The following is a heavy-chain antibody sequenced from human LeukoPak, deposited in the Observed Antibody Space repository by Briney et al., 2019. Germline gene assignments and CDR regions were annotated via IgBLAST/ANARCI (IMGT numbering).Heavy chain of an antibody. CDR3: AREFKSGYGMWA. CDR2: ITSSSDYV. J-gene: IGHJ5*02. V-gene: IGHV3-21*01. D-gene: IGHD5-18*01. Sequence: GGSLRLSCSTSGFTFGDHAMTWVRQAPGKGLEWVSSITSSSDYVYYADSVKGRFTISRDNAENSLHLQMNSLRADDTAVYYCAREFKSGYGMWAWGQGTLVTVSS. CDR1: GFTFGDHA.